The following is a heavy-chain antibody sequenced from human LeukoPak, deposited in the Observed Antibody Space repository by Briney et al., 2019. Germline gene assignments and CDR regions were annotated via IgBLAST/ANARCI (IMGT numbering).Heavy chain of an antibody. CDR3: ARAVTTVYYYYYYYMDV. J-gene: IGHJ6*03. Sequence: SETLSLTCAVYGGSFSGYYWSWIRQPPGKGLEWIGEINHSGSTNYNPSLKSRVTISVDTSKNQFSLKLSSVTAADTAVYYCARAVTTVYYYYYYYMDVWGKGTTVTVSS. D-gene: IGHD4-17*01. V-gene: IGHV4-34*01. CDR2: INHSGST. CDR1: GGSFSGYY.